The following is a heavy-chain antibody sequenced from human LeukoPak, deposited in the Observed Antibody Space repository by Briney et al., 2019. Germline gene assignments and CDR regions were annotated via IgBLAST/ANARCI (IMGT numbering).Heavy chain of an antibody. CDR3: AINDYGDYVYNWFDP. Sequence: SVKVSCKASGGTFSSYAISWVRQAPGQGLEWMGGIIPIFGTANYTQKFQGRVTITADESTSTAYMELSSLRSEDTAVYYCAINDYGDYVYNWFDPWGQGTLVTVSS. J-gene: IGHJ5*02. D-gene: IGHD4-17*01. V-gene: IGHV1-69*13. CDR1: GGTFSSYA. CDR2: IIPIFGTA.